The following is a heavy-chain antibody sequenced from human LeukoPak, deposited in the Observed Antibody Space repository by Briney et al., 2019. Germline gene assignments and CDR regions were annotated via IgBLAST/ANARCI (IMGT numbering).Heavy chain of an antibody. Sequence: GSLRLSCVASGFTFSSYAISWVRQVSGKGLGWVSTISGSDGSTYYADSVKGRFTISRDNSKNTLYLQMSSLRAEDTAAYYCAKNCGGTCYSDFDYWGQGTLVTVSS. V-gene: IGHV3-23*01. CDR2: ISGSDGST. CDR1: GFTFSSYA. CDR3: AKNCGGTCYSDFDY. D-gene: IGHD2-21*02. J-gene: IGHJ4*02.